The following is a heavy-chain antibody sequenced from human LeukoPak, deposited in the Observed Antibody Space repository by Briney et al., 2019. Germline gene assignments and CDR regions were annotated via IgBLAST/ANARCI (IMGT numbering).Heavy chain of an antibody. Sequence: PGGCLRLSCAASGFTVSSNYMSSVRQAPGKGLEWGSIIYSSGNTYYADSVKGRFTISRDNSKNTLYLQMSSLRAEDTAVYYCATMTTVIMGGYYYGMDVWGQGTTVTVSS. CDR2: IYSSGNT. CDR1: GFTVSSNY. J-gene: IGHJ6*02. D-gene: IGHD4-17*01. CDR3: ATMTTVIMGGYYYGMDV. V-gene: IGHV3-53*01.